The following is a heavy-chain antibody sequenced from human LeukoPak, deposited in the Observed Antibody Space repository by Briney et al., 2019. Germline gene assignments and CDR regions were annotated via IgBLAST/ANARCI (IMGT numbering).Heavy chain of an antibody. CDR1: GGSFSGYY. V-gene: IGHV4-34*01. J-gene: IGHJ4*02. D-gene: IGHD3-10*01. CDR3: ARGHYYGSGSYDY. Sequence: SETLSLTCAVYGGSFSGYYWSWIRQPPGKGLEWIGEINHSGSTNYNPSLKSRVTISVGTSKNQFSLKLSSVTAADTAVYYCARGHYYGSGSYDYWGQGTLVTVSS. CDR2: INHSGST.